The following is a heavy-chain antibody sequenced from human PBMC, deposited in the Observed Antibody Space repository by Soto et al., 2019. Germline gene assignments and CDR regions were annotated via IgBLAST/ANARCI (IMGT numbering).Heavy chain of an antibody. CDR1: GYTLTELS. V-gene: IGHV1-24*01. CDR2: FDPEDGET. J-gene: IGHJ4*02. D-gene: IGHD3-3*01. Sequence: ALVKVSCKVSGYTLTELSMHWVRQAPGKGLEWMGGFDPEDGETIYAQKFQGRVTMTEDTSTDTAYMELSSLRSEDTAVYYCARSQRITIFGVVIIPEYFDYWGQGTLVTVSS. CDR3: ARSQRITIFGVVIIPEYFDY.